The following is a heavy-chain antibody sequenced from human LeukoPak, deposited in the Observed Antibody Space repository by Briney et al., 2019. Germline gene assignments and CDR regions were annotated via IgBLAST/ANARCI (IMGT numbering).Heavy chain of an antibody. CDR1: GFTFTLTN. D-gene: IGHD3-22*01. J-gene: IGHJ5*02. Sequence: GGSLRLSCAASGFTFTLTNMACVRPAPGKGLERVSHIYSGGDTYYYADSVKGRFTIDRDNSKKTLYLQMNNLRVDDTAVYYCAKDSTMIVVVTWGQGTLVTVSS. CDR2: IYSGGDT. V-gene: IGHV3-66*01. CDR3: AKDSTMIVVVT.